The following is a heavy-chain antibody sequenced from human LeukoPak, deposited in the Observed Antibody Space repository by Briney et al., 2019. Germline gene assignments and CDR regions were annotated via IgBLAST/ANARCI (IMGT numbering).Heavy chain of an antibody. CDR2: IYYSGST. CDR3: ARVRRLVTAMTPYFDH. Sequence: PSETLSLTCTGSGGSISSYYWSWIRQTPGKGLEWMGYIYYSGSTNYNPSLKSRVTISVDTSKNQFSLRLSSVTAADTAVYYCARVRRLVTAMTPYFDHWGQGTQVTVSS. D-gene: IGHD4-23*01. V-gene: IGHV4-59*01. J-gene: IGHJ4*02. CDR1: GGSISSYY.